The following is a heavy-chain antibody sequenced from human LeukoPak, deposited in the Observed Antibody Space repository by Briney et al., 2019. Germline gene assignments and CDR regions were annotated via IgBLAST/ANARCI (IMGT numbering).Heavy chain of an antibody. CDR2: IYYSGST. V-gene: IGHV4-59*01. CDR3: ARDGGYCSGGSCQPFDY. J-gene: IGHJ4*02. CDR1: GGSISSYY. Sequence: PSETLSLTCTVSGGSISSYYWSWIRQPPGKGLEWITYIYYSGSTNYNPSLKSRVTISVDTSKNQFSLKLSSVTAADTAVYYCARDGGYCSGGSCQPFDYWGQGTLVTVSS. D-gene: IGHD2-15*01.